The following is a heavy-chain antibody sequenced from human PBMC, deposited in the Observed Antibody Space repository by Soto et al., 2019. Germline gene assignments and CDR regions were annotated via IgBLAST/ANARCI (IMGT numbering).Heavy chain of an antibody. D-gene: IGHD6-19*01. J-gene: IGHJ4*02. CDR3: ARDPEPGHSSGWYFDY. CDR2: ISGSGGST. V-gene: IGHV3-23*01. Sequence: GGSLRLSCAASGFTFSSYAMSWVRQAPGKGLEWVSAISGSGGSTYYADSVKGRFTISRDNSKNTLYLQMNSLRAEDTAVYYCARDPEPGHSSGWYFDYWGQGTLVTVSS. CDR1: GFTFSSYA.